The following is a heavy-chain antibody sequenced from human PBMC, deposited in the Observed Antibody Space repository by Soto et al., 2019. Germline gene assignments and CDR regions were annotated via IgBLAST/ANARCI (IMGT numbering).Heavy chain of an antibody. CDR2: IYYSGST. J-gene: IGHJ4*02. CDR3: ARDRRYCTNGVCYKAGYYFDY. CDR1: GGSISSGGYY. Sequence: SETLSLTCTVSGGSISSGGYYWSWIRQHPGKGLEWIGYIYYSGSTYYNPSLKSRVTISVDTSKNQLSLKLSSVTAADTAVYYCARDRRYCTNGVCYKAGYYFDYWGQGTLVTVSS. V-gene: IGHV4-31*03. D-gene: IGHD2-8*01.